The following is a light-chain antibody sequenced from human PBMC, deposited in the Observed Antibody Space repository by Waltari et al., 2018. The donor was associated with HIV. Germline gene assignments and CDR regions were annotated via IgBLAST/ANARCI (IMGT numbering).Light chain of an antibody. CDR2: AAS. CDR3: QQYYSYPPYT. Sequence: MTQSPSSFSASTGDRVTITCRASQGISSYLAWYQQKPGKAPKLLIYAASTLQSGVPSRFSGSGSGTDFTLTISCLQSEDFATYYCQQYYSYPPYTFGQGTKLEIK. J-gene: IGKJ2*01. CDR1: QGISSY. V-gene: IGKV1-8*01.